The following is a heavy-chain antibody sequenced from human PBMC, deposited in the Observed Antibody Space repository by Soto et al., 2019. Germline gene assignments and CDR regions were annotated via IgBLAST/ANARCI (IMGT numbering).Heavy chain of an antibody. V-gene: IGHV3-23*01. CDR2: ISGSGGST. CDR3: ANAHDYGDWRYFDY. D-gene: IGHD4-17*01. J-gene: IGHJ4*02. CDR1: GFTFSSYA. Sequence: PGGSLRLSCAASGFTFSSYAMSWVRQAPGKGLEWVSAISGSGGSTYYADSVKGRFTISRDNSKNTLYLQMNSLRAEDTAVYYCANAHDYGDWRYFDYWGQGTLVTVSS.